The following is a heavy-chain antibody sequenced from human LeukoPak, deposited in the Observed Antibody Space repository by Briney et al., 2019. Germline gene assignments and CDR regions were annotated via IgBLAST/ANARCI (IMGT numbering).Heavy chain of an antibody. CDR3: ARDSIGYCSSTSCYVNEGSDAYYYYYGMDV. Sequence: PSETLSLTCTVSGGSISSYYWSWIRQPPGKGLEWIGYIFYSGSTNYNPSLKSRVSISVDTSKNQFSLKLSSVTAADTAVYYCARDSIGYCSSTSCYVNEGSDAYYYYYGMDVWGQGTTVTVSS. D-gene: IGHD2-2*01. J-gene: IGHJ6*02. CDR1: GGSISSYY. V-gene: IGHV4-59*01. CDR2: IFYSGST.